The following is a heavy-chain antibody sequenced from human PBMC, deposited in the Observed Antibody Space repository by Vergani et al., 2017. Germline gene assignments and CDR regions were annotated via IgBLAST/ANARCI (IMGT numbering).Heavy chain of an antibody. CDR3: ARADIAAHTTYYFDY. D-gene: IGHD6-6*01. J-gene: IGHJ4*02. CDR2: INHSGST. V-gene: IGHV4-39*07. Sequence: QLQLPESGPGLVKPSETLSLTCTVSGGSISSSSYYWSWIRQPPGKGLEWIGEINHSGSTNYNPSLKSRVTISVDTSKNQFSLKLSSVTAADTAVYYCARADIAAHTTYYFDYWGQGTLVTVSS. CDR1: GGSISSSSYY.